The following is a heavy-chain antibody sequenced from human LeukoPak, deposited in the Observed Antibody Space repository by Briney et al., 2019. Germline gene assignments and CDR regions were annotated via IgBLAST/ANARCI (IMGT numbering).Heavy chain of an antibody. J-gene: IGHJ3*02. Sequence: PGGSLRLSCAASGFTFSSYNMNWVRQAPGKGLEWVSSLSGTGRYIYYADLMKGRFTISRDNAKNSLYLQMNSLRAEDTAVYYCARSLRDAFDIWGQGTMVTVSS. CDR3: ARSLRDAFDI. CDR2: LSGTGRYI. CDR1: GFTFSSYN. V-gene: IGHV3-21*06.